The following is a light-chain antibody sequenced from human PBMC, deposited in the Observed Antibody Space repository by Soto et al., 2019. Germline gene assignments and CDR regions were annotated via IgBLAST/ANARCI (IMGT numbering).Light chain of an antibody. CDR1: QSVSNN. CDR2: GSS. J-gene: IGKJ4*01. CDR3: QQYNNWPLT. V-gene: IGKV3-15*01. Sequence: EILLTQSPGTLSPSRWEIATLSCRASQSVSNNYLAWYQQKPGQAPRLLIHGSSTRATGISARFSGSGSGTEFTLTISSLQSEDFAVYYCQQYNNWPLTFGGGTKVDIK.